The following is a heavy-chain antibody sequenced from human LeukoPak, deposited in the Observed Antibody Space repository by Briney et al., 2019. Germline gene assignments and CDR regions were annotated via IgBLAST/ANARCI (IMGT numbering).Heavy chain of an antibody. CDR2: IIPIFGTA. CDR3: AREYGSPYYYDSSGYYSPYFDI. Sequence: ASVKVSCKASGGTFSSYAISWVRQAPGQGLEWMGGIIPIFGTANYAQKFQGRVTITADKSTSTAYMELSSLRSEDTAVYYCAREYGSPYYYDSSGYYSPYFDIWGQGTVVTVSS. CDR1: GGTFSSYA. D-gene: IGHD3-22*01. V-gene: IGHV1-69*06. J-gene: IGHJ3*02.